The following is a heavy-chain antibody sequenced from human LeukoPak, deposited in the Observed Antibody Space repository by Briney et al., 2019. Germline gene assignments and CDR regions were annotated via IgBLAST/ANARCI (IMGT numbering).Heavy chain of an antibody. V-gene: IGHV1-2*02. D-gene: IGHD6-13*01. CDR3: ARDLWGIAAAEVRLDY. CDR1: GYTFTGYY. CDR2: INPNSGGT. J-gene: IGHJ4*02. Sequence: ASVKVSCKASGYTFTGYYMHWVRQAPGQGLEWMGWINPNSGGTNYAQKFQGRVTMTRDTSISTAYMELSSLRSEDTAVYYCARDLWGIAAAEVRLDYWGQGTLVTVSS.